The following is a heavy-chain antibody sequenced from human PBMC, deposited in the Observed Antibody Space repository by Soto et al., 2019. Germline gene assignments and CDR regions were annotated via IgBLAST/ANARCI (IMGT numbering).Heavy chain of an antibody. CDR1: GGSISSGDYY. CDR2: IYYSGST. CDR3: ARVSTYDADYYYGMDV. D-gene: IGHD3-16*01. Sequence: SETMSRTCTVAGGSISSGDYYWSWIRQPPGKGLEWIGYIYYSGSTYYNPSLKSRVTISVDTSKNQFSLKLSSATAADTAVYYCARVSTYDADYYYGMDVWGQGTTVTVS. V-gene: IGHV4-30-4*01. J-gene: IGHJ6*02.